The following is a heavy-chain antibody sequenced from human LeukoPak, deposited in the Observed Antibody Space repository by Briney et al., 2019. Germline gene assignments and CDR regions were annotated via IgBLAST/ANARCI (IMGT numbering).Heavy chain of an antibody. V-gene: IGHV1-69*01. CDR1: GGTFSSYA. J-gene: IGHJ6*03. CDR2: ILPVFGTA. CDR3: ARGMSVGYCSSTSCRTYYYYYMDV. D-gene: IGHD2-2*01. Sequence: SVKVSCKASGGTFSSYAISWVRQAPGQGLEWMGGILPVFGTANYAQKFQGRVTITADESTSTAYIELSSMRSEDTAVYYCARGMSVGYCSSTSCRTYYYYYMDVWGKGTTVTVSS.